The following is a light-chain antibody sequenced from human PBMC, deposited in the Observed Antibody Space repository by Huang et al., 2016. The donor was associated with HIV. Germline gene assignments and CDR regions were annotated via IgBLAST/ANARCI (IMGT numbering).Light chain of an antibody. Sequence: EVLLTQSPGTLSLSPGERATLSCRASQSLRDTYLAWYQQRPGQAPRHLIYGASSRATGIPDRVSGSGSGTDFTLTINRLEPQDCAVYFCLQYDRSPLTFGGGTKVEL. CDR1: QSLRDTY. V-gene: IGKV3-20*01. CDR3: LQYDRSPLT. CDR2: GAS. J-gene: IGKJ4*01.